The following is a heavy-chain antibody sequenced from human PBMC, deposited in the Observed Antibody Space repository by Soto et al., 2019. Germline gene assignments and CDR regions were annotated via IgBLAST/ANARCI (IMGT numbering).Heavy chain of an antibody. CDR2: ISFDGTKK. J-gene: IGHJ6*02. CDR1: GFTFNIYA. V-gene: IGHV3-30-3*01. D-gene: IGHD4-17*01. Sequence: QAQLVESGGGVVQPGRSLRLSCAASGFTFNIYALHWVRQAPGKGLEWVAVISFDGTKKYYSDSVKGRFTISRDNLKNTLYLQMNKLRVEDAALYFCAREDDYGYRYINYGLDVWGQGTTVTVSS. CDR3: AREDDYGYRYINYGLDV.